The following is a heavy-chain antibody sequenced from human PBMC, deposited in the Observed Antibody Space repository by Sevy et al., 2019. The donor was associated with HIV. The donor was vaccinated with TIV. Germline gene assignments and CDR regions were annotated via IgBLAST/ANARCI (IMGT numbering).Heavy chain of an antibody. CDR2: IYADGSIT. CDR3: ARASGGTYPEKFDH. D-gene: IGHD1-26*01. Sequence: GGSLRLSCAASGFTFSSYWMHWVRQAPGKGLVWMSRIYADGSITSYVDSVEGRFTISRDNARNTLYLQMNSLRAEDTAEYYCARASGGTYPEKFDHWGQGTLVTVSS. J-gene: IGHJ4*02. V-gene: IGHV3-74*01. CDR1: GFTFSSYW.